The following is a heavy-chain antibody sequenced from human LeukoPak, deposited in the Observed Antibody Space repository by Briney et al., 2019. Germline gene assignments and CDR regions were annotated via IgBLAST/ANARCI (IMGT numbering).Heavy chain of an antibody. V-gene: IGHV4-59*08. CDR1: GGSISIYY. CDR3: ARQGRGQSGSYDY. J-gene: IGHJ4*02. CDR2: IYYSGST. D-gene: IGHD1-26*01. Sequence: SETLSLTCTVSGGSISIYYCSWIRQPPGKGLEWIGYIYYSGSTNYNPSLKSRVSISVDTSKNQFSLKLSSVTAADTAVYYCARQGRGQSGSYDYWGQGTLVTVSS.